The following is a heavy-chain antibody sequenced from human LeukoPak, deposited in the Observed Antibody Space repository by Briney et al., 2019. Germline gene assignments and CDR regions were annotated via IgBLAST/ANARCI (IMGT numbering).Heavy chain of an antibody. CDR2: INAGNGNT. V-gene: IGHV1-3*01. J-gene: IGHJ6*02. CDR3: ARALGYCSSTSCYNYYYYGMDI. Sequence: ASVKVSCKASGYTFTSYAMHWVRQAPGQRLEWMGWINAGNGNTKYSQKFQGRVTITRDTSASTAYMELSSLRSEDTAVYYCARALGYCSSTSCYNYYYYGMDIWGQGTTVTVSS. CDR1: GYTFTSYA. D-gene: IGHD2-2*02.